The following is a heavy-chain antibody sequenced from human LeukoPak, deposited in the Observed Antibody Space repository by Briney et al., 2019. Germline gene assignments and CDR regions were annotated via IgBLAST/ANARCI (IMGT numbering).Heavy chain of an antibody. Sequence: SVKVSCKASGGTFSSYAISWVRQAPGQGLEWMGGIIPIFGTANYAQKFQGRVTITADESTSTAYMELSSLRSEDTAVYYCARAPILSRQYQLLSAWYFDYWGQGTLVTVSS. CDR2: IIPIFGTA. J-gene: IGHJ4*02. CDR3: ARAPILSRQYQLLSAWYFDY. CDR1: GGTFSSYA. V-gene: IGHV1-69*01. D-gene: IGHD2-2*01.